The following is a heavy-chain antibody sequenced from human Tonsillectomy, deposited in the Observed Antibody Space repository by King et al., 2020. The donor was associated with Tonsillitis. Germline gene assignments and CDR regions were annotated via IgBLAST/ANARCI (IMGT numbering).Heavy chain of an antibody. CDR2: IYPADSDT. J-gene: IGHJ3*02. V-gene: IGHV5-51*01. CDR3: ARTLAAAGPDAFEI. CDR1: GYSFTSYW. Sequence: VQLVQSGAELKKPGESLKISCKGSGYSFTSYWVGWVRQTPGKGLDWMGVIYPADSDTRYSPSFEGQVTISADKSINTAYLQWSSLKASDTAMYYCARTLAAAGPDAFEIWGQGTMVTVSS. D-gene: IGHD6-13*01.